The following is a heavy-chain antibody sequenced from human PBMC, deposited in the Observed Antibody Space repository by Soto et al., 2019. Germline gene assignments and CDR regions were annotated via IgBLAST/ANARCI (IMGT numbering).Heavy chain of an antibody. CDR2: IWDDGNNK. J-gene: IGHJ4*02. CDR1: GFTFSNYG. V-gene: IGHV3-33*01. D-gene: IGHD2-21*01. Sequence: QVQLVESGGGVVQPGGSVRLTCAASGFTFSNYGMHWVRQAPGKGLEWVAVIWDDGNNKYYADSVKGLFTISRDNSNNSLYVQMTSLRAEDTAVYYCARGLHSLFDYWGQGTLVTVSS. CDR3: ARGLHSLFDY.